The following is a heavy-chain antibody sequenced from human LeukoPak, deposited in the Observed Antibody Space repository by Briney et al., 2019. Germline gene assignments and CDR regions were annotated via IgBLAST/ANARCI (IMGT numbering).Heavy chain of an antibody. CDR1: GYTFTSYG. J-gene: IGHJ5*02. Sequence: VASVKVSCKASGYTFTSYGISWVRQAPGQGLEWMGWISAYNGNTNYAQKLQGRVTMTTDTSTSTAYMELRSLRSDDTAVYYCARTQLTIFGVAGAPWGQGTLVTVSS. CDR2: ISAYNGNT. CDR3: ARTQLTIFGVAGAP. D-gene: IGHD3-3*01. V-gene: IGHV1-18*01.